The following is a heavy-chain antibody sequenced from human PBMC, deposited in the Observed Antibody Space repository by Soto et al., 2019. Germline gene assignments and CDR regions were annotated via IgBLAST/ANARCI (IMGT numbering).Heavy chain of an antibody. CDR3: ARWAPRLLRFWVGGFDY. CDR1: GGSFSGYY. CDR2: INHSGST. V-gene: IGHV4-34*01. D-gene: IGHD3-3*01. Sequence: KTSETLSLTCAVYGGSFSGYYWSWIRQPPGKGLEWIGEINHSGSTNYNPSLKSRVTISVDTSKNQFSLKLSSVTAADTAVYYCARWAPRLLRFWVGGFDYWGQGTLVTVSS. J-gene: IGHJ4*02.